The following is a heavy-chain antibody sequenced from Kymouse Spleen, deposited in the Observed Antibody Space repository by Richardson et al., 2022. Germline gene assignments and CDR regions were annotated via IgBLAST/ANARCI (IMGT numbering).Heavy chain of an antibody. V-gene: IGHV4-59*01. J-gene: IGHJ5*02. CDR3: ARSCGGDCYSWFDP. Sequence: QVQLQESGPGLVKPSETLSLTCTVSGGSISSYYWSWIRQPPGKGLEWIGYIYYSGSTNYNPSLKSRVTISVDTSKNQFSLKLSSVTAADTAVYYCARSCGGDCYSWFDPWGQGTLVTVSS. CDR2: IYYSGST. D-gene: IGHD2-21*02. CDR1: GGSISSYY.